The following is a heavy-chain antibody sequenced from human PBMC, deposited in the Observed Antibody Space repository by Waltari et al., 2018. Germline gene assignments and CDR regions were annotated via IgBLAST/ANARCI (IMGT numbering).Heavy chain of an antibody. V-gene: IGHV1-2*02. D-gene: IGHD5-12*01. Sequence: QVQLVQSGPEVRKPGASVKVACKTSGYSFLDYYIYWVRQAPGQGLEWMGWINPRTGGTKYARNFLDRVTMTKDTSIATAHMELNRLTSDDTAIYYCARAWKWLQLGIESWGQGTLVSVS. CDR1: GYSFLDYY. J-gene: IGHJ4*02. CDR3: ARAWKWLQLGIES. CDR2: INPRTGGT.